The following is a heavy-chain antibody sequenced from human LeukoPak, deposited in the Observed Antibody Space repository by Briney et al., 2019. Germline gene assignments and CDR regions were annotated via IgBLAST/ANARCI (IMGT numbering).Heavy chain of an antibody. V-gene: IGHV4-30-2*01. CDR1: GGSISSGGYY. CDR2: IYHSGST. CDR3: ARGPLHYDILTGYDYYYYGMDV. J-gene: IGHJ6*02. D-gene: IGHD3-9*01. Sequence: SETLSLTCTVSGGSISSGGYYWSWILQPPGKGLEWIGYIYHSGSTYYNPSLKSRVTISVDRSKNQFSLKLSSVTAADTAVYYCARGPLHYDILTGYDYYYYGMDVWAKGPRSPSP.